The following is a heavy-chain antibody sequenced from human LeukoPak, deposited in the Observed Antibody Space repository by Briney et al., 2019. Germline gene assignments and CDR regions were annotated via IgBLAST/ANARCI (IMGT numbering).Heavy chain of an antibody. CDR3: ANPLVRSSWLLDY. V-gene: IGHV3-23*01. D-gene: IGHD6-13*01. J-gene: IGHJ4*02. CDR2: ITTSGGNT. Sequence: PGGSLRLSCAASGFTLSSYSMNWVRQAPGKGLEWVSTITTSGGNTYYADSVKGRFTISRDNSKSTLYLQMNSLRAEDTAIYYCANPLVRSSWLLDYWGRGTLVTVSS. CDR1: GFTLSSYS.